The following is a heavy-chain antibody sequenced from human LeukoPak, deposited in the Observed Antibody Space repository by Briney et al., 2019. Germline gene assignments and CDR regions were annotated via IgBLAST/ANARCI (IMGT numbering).Heavy chain of an antibody. J-gene: IGHJ1*01. CDR1: GLTFSSYA. CDR2: VNGSGYSA. CDR3: AKVVSYSSGWFFHH. D-gene: IGHD6-19*01. V-gene: IGHV3-23*01. Sequence: GGSLRLSCAASGLTFSSYAMSWVRQAPGKGLEWVSSVNGSGYSAYYADSVKGRFTISRDNSKDMLFLQMSTLRVEDTAVYYCAKVVSYSSGWFFHHWGQGTLVTVSS.